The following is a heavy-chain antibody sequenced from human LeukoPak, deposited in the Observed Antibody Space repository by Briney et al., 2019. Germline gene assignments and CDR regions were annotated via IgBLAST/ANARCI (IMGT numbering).Heavy chain of an antibody. CDR3: ARRQRLAFDY. Sequence: PGGSLRLSCAASGFTVSSNYMSWVRQAPGKGLEWVSVIYSGGSTYYADSVKGRFTISRDNSKNTLYLQMNSLRAEDTAVYCCARRQRLAFDYWGQGTLVTVSS. CDR2: IYSGGST. V-gene: IGHV3-66*04. D-gene: IGHD6-25*01. CDR1: GFTVSSNY. J-gene: IGHJ4*02.